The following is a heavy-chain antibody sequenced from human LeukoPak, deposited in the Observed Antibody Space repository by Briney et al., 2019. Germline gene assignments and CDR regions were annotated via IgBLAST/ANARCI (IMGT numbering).Heavy chain of an antibody. CDR2: IYHSGST. D-gene: IGHD6-19*01. J-gene: IGHJ4*02. V-gene: IGHV4-4*02. CDR3: ARDSSGGGIDY. Sequence: SETLSLTCAVSGGSISSSNWWSWVRQPPGQGLEWIGEIYHSGSTNYNPSLKCRVTISVDKSKNQFSLKLSSVTAADTAVYYCARDSSGGGIDYWGQGTLVTVSS. CDR1: GGSISSSNW.